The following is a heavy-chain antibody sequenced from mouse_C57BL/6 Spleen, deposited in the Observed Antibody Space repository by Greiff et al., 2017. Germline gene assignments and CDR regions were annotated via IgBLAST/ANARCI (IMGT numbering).Heavy chain of an antibody. CDR1: GYTFTSYW. J-gene: IGHJ3*01. V-gene: IGHV1-50*01. Sequence: VQLQQPGAELVKPGASVKLSCKASGYTFTSYWMQWVKQRPGQGLEWIGEIDPSDSYTNYNQKFKAKATLTVDTSSSTAYMQLSSLTSEDSAVYYCASLDCAYWGQGTMVTVSA. CDR3: ASLDCAY. CDR2: IDPSDSYT.